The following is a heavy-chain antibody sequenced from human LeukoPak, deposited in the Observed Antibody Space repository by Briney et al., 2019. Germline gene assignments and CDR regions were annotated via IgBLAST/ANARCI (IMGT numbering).Heavy chain of an antibody. CDR1: GYSISSGYY. V-gene: IGHV4-38-2*02. D-gene: IGHD2-2*01. CDR2: IYHTGST. Sequence: SETLSLTCAVSGYSISSGYYWGWIRQPPGKGLEWVGSIYHTGSTYHNPSLKSRVTISIDTSKNQFSLKLSSVTAADTAVYYCAREGSMGCSSTSCIRLIWYWGQGTLVTVSS. CDR3: AREGSMGCSSTSCIRLIWY. J-gene: IGHJ4*02.